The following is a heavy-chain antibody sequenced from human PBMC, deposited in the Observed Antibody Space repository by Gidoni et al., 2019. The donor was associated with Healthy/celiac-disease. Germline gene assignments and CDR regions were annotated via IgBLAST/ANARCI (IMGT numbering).Heavy chain of an antibody. CDR2: IWYDGSNK. CDR3: ARDPQYYDFWSGYYSGYYYYGMDV. V-gene: IGHV3-33*01. Sequence: QVQLVESVGGVVQPGRSLRLSCAASGFTFSSYGMHWVRQAPGKGLEWVAVIWYDGSNKYYADSVKGRFTISRDNSKNTLYLQMNSLRAEDTAVYYCARDPQYYDFWSGYYSGYYYYGMDVWGQGTTVTVSS. J-gene: IGHJ6*02. CDR1: GFTFSSYG. D-gene: IGHD3-3*01.